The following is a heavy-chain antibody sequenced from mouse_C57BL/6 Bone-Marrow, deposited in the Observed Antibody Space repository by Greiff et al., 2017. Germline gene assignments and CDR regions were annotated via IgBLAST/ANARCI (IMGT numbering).Heavy chain of an antibody. CDR2: IDPENGDT. Sequence: EVKLQQSGAELVRPGASVKLSCTASGFNIKDDYMHWVKQRPEQGLEWIGWIDPENGDTEYASKFQGKATITADTSSNTAYLQLSSLTSEDTAVYYCTSLDYGSSWGYWGQGTTLTVSS. CDR3: TSLDYGSSWGY. V-gene: IGHV14-4*01. CDR1: GFNIKDDY. D-gene: IGHD1-1*01. J-gene: IGHJ2*01.